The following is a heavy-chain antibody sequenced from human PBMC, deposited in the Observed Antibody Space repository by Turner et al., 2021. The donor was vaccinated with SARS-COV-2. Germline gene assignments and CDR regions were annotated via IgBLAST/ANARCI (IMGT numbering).Heavy chain of an antibody. J-gene: IGHJ6*02. D-gene: IGHD5-18*01. V-gene: IGHV4-39*01. CDR3: ARLMDTAMDYYGMDV. CDR2: IYYSGIT. Sequence: QLQLQESGPGLVKPSETLSLTRPVSGGSISSSSYYWGWIRQPPGKGLEWIGNIYYSGITYYNPSLKSRVTISVDTSKNQFSLKLSSVTAADTAVYYCARLMDTAMDYYGMDVWGQGTTVTVSS. CDR1: GGSISSSSYY.